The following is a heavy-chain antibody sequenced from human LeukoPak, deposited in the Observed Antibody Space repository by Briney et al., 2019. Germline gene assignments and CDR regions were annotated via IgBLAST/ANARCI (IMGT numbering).Heavy chain of an antibody. D-gene: IGHD1-14*01. CDR1: GFTFSNFA. J-gene: IGHJ4*02. V-gene: IGHV3-30*04. Sequence: GGSLRLSCAASGFTFSNFAMHWVRQAPGKGLEWVTVISYDGSIKYYADSVKGRFTISRDNSKNTLYLQMNSLRAEDTAVYYCARGAGRALNYWGQGTLVTVSS. CDR2: ISYDGSIK. CDR3: ARGAGRALNY.